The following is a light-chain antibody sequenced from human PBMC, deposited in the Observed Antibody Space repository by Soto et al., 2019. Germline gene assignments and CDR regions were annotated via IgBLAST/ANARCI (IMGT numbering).Light chain of an antibody. CDR3: FSYTGTSTYV. V-gene: IGLV2-14*02. Sequence: QSALAQPASVSGSPGQSITISCTGSSSDVGSYNLVSWYQQLPGKAPKLVIYEVSARPSGVSNRFSGSKSGNTASLIISGLQAEDEADYYCFSYTGTSTYVFGTGTKVTVL. J-gene: IGLJ1*01. CDR1: SSDVGSYNL. CDR2: EVS.